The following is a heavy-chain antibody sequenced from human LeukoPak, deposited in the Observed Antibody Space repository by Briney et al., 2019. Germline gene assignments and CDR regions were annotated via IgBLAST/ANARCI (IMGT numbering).Heavy chain of an antibody. D-gene: IGHD2-2*01. CDR1: GGSFSGYY. J-gene: IGHJ6*03. CDR2: INHSGST. CDR3: ARLLRPRYCSSTSCYRYYYYMDV. V-gene: IGHV4-34*01. Sequence: SETLSLTCAVYGGSFSGYYWSWIRQPPGKGREGIGEINHSGSTTYNPSLKSRVTISVDTSKNQFSLKLSSVTAADTAVYYCARLLRPRYCSSTSCYRYYYYMDVWGKGTTVTISS.